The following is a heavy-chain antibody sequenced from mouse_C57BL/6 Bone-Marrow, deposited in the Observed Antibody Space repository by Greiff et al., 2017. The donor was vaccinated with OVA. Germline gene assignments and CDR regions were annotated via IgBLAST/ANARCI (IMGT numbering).Heavy chain of an antibody. CDR3: ARGTFYYDY. Sequence: QVQLQQPGAELVRPGTSVKVSCKASGYAFTNYLIEWVKQRPGQGLEWIGVINPGSGGTNYNEKFKGKATLTADKSSSTAYIQLSSLTSEDSAVYFCARGTFYYDYWGQGTTLTVSS. J-gene: IGHJ2*01. CDR2: INPGSGGT. CDR1: GYAFTNYL. D-gene: IGHD3-3*01. V-gene: IGHV1-54*01.